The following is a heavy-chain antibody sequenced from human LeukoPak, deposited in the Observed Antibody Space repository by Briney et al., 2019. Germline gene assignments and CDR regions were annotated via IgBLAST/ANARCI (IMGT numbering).Heavy chain of an antibody. CDR2: ISSGGSTK. CDR3: ARHNTTGVGRWQLFDY. Sequence: GGSLRLSCAASGFTFSSYTMYWVRQAPGKGLEWVSYISSGGSTKNYADSVKGRFTISRDNAKNSLYLQMKSLRAEDTGVYYCARHNTTGVGRWQLFDYWGQGTLVTVSS. D-gene: IGHD5-24*01. V-gene: IGHV3-48*04. CDR1: GFTFSSYT. J-gene: IGHJ4*02.